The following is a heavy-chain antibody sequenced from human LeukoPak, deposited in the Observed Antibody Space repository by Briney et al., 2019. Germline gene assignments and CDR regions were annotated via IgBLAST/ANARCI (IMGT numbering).Heavy chain of an antibody. Sequence: VEGSFKASGGTFGRCAISGGRQAPGQGLECMGRIIPILGIANYAQKFQGRVTIYAEKSTSTAYMELSSLRSEDTAVYYCATNRGGRWLQLFDYWGQGTLVTVSS. D-gene: IGHD5-24*01. J-gene: IGHJ4*02. CDR3: ATNRGGRWLQLFDY. V-gene: IGHV1-69*10. CDR1: GGTFGRCA. CDR2: IIPILGIA.